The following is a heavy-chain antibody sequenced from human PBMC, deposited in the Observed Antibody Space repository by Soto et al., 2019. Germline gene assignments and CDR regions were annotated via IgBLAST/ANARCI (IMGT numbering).Heavy chain of an antibody. V-gene: IGHV3-30*18. CDR1: GFTFSSYG. CDR3: AKEGYTVSYYGMDV. J-gene: IGHJ6*02. CDR2: ISYDGSNK. D-gene: IGHD3-16*02. Sequence: GGSLRLSCAASGFTFSSYGMHWVRQAPGKGLEWVAVISYDGSNKYYADSVKGRFTISRDNSKNTLYLQMNSLRAEDTAVYYCAKEGYTVSYYGMDVWGQGTTVTVSS.